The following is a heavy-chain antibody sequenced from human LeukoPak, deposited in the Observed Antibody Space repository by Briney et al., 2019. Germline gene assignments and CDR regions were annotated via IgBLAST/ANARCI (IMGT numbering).Heavy chain of an antibody. V-gene: IGHV1-18*01. CDR1: GYTFTSYG. Sequence: GASVKVSCKASGYTFTSYGISWVRQAPGQGLEWMGWISAYNGNTNYAQKFQGRVTITRNTSISTAYMELSSLRSEDTAVYYCARGVRGSYYINYYYYMDVWGKGTTVTVSS. D-gene: IGHD1-26*01. CDR3: ARGVRGSYYINYYYYMDV. J-gene: IGHJ6*03. CDR2: ISAYNGNT.